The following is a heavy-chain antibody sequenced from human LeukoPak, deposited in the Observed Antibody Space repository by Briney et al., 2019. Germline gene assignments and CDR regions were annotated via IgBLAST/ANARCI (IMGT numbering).Heavy chain of an antibody. CDR2: IKGDGSET. Sequence: PGGSLRLSCAASGFTFTNYWMHWVRQAPGKGLEWVANIKGDGSETSYVTSVRGRFTISRDNAKNSLYLQMNNLRVEDTAVYYCAREEVKSFDNWGQGTLVTVSS. J-gene: IGHJ4*02. V-gene: IGHV3-7*03. CDR3: AREEVKSFDN. CDR1: GFTFTNYW.